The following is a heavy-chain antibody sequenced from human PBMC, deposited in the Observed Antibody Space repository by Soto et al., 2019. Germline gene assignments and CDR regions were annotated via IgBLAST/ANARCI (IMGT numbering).Heavy chain of an antibody. CDR3: ARGRSRIGSGSYYPL. J-gene: IGHJ4*02. CDR1: GGSFSGYY. V-gene: IGHV4-34*01. CDR2: INRSGST. Sequence: PSETLSLTCAVYGGSFSGYYWSWIRQPPGKGLEWIGEINRSGSTNYNPSLKSRVTISVDTSKNQFSLKLSSVTAADTAVYYCARGRSRIGSGSYYPLWGQGTLVTVSS. D-gene: IGHD3-10*01.